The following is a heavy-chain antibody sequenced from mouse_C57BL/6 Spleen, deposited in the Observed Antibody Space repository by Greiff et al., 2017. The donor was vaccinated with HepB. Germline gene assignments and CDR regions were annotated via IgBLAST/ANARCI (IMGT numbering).Heavy chain of an antibody. CDR1: GYSITSGYY. D-gene: IGHD2-4*01. V-gene: IGHV3-6*01. CDR2: ISYDGSN. CDR3: AREGPDYGFDY. J-gene: IGHJ2*01. Sequence: DVKLQESGPGLVKPSQSLSLTCSVTGYSITSGYYWNWIRQFPGNKLEWMGYISYDGSNNYNPSLKNRISITRDTSKNQFFLKLNSVTTEDTATYYCAREGPDYGFDYWGEGTTLTVSS.